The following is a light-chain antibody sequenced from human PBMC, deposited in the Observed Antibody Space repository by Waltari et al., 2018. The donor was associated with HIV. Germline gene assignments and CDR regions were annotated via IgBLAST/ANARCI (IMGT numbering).Light chain of an antibody. CDR1: SYNIGSKY. V-gene: IGLV1-47*01. J-gene: IGLJ2*01. Sequence: QSVLTQTPSASGTPGQRVTISCSGSSYNIGSKYVYWYQQPPGQAPKLLSYRNNQRPSGFPDLFSGSKSGTSASLAISGLRSEDEAYYYCAALDDSLSGVVFGGGTKLTVL. CDR2: RNN. CDR3: AALDDSLSGVV.